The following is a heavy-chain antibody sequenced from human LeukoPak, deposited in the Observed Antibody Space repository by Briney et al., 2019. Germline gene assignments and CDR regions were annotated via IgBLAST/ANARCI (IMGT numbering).Heavy chain of an antibody. CDR2: INLSSGGT. J-gene: IGHJ5*02. CDR1: GYTFTGYY. D-gene: IGHD6-13*01. CDR3: ARGPQQLVRDGGFDP. Sequence: ASVKVSCKASGYTFTGYYMHWVRQAPGQGLEWMGWINLSSGGTNYAQMFQGRVTMTRDTSISTAYMELSRLRSDDTAVYYCARGPQQLVRDGGFDPWGQGTLVTVSS. V-gene: IGHV1-2*02.